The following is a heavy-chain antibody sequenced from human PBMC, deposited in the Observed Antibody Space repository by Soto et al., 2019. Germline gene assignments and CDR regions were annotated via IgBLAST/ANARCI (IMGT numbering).Heavy chain of an antibody. J-gene: IGHJ6*03. V-gene: IGHV3-21*01. CDR1: GFTFSSYS. CDR3: ARDILRSGWYDDYYYYYYMDV. D-gene: IGHD6-19*01. Sequence: PGGSLRLSCAAFGFTFSSYSMNWVRQAPGKGLEWVSSISSSSSYIYYADSVKGRFTISRDNAKNSLYLQMNSLRAEDTAVYYCARDILRSGWYDDYYYYYYMDVWGKGTTVTVSS. CDR2: ISSSSSYI.